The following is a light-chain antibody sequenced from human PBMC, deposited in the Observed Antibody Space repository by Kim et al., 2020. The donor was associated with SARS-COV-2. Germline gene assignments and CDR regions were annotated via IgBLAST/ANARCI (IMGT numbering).Light chain of an antibody. J-gene: IGLJ2*01. CDR1: SNNVGNKE. CDR2: RDN. Sequence: SQTSTLTCTGDSNNVGNKEPSWRQHHQGHPPKVLSYRDNNRPSGISGRVSASRSGNTASVTISGLQAENEADYVCSAWDRSRNAAVFGGGTQLTVL. CDR3: SAWDRSRNAAV. V-gene: IGLV10-54*01.